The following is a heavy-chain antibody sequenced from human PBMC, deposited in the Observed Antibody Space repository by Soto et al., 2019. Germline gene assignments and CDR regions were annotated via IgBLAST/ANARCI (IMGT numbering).Heavy chain of an antibody. CDR1: RGTFSSYA. CDR3: ARADKEYSSSVIPLDAFDI. Sequence: SVKVSCKASRGTFSSYAISWVRQAPGQGLEWMGGIIPIFGTANYAQKFQGRVTITADEYTSTAYMELSSLRSEDTAAYYCARADKEYSSSVIPLDAFDIWGQGTMVTVSS. D-gene: IGHD6-6*01. V-gene: IGHV1-69*13. CDR2: IIPIFGTA. J-gene: IGHJ3*02.